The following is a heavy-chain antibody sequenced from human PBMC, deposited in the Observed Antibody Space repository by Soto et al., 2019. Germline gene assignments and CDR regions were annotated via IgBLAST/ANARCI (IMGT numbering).Heavy chain of an antibody. V-gene: IGHV1-18*01. CDR3: AREAGTTDYRPYYYYYYYMDV. CDR1: GYTFTSYG. D-gene: IGHD4-4*01. J-gene: IGHJ6*03. CDR2: ISAYNGNT. Sequence: GASVKVSCKASGYTFTSYGISWVRQAPGQGLEWMGWISAYNGNTNYAQKLQGRVTMTTDTSTSTAYMELRSLRSDDTAVYYCAREAGTTDYRPYYYYYYYMDVWGKGTTVTVSS.